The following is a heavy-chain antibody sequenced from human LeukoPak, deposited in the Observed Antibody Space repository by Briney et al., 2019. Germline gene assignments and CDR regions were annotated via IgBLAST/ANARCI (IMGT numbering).Heavy chain of an antibody. CDR1: GGSFSGYY. Sequence: SETPSLTCAVYGGSFSGYYWSWIRQPPGKGLEWIGEINHSGSTNYNPSLKSRVTISVDTSKNQFSLKLSSVTAADTAVYYCAREGDDYYDSSGYPYWGQGTLVTVSS. V-gene: IGHV4-34*01. CDR2: INHSGST. CDR3: AREGDDYYDSSGYPY. J-gene: IGHJ4*02. D-gene: IGHD3-22*01.